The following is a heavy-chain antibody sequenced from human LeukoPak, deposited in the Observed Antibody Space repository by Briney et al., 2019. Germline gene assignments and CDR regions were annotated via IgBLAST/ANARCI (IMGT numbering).Heavy chain of an antibody. J-gene: IGHJ4*02. CDR3: ARAPRKYSSSWSDY. V-gene: IGHV4-61*02. Sequence: PSQTLSLTCTVSGGSISSGSYYWSWIRQPAGKGLEWIGRIYTSGSTNYNPSLKSRVTISVDTSKNQFSLKLSSVTAADTAVYYCARAPRKYSSSWSDYWGQGTLVTVSS. D-gene: IGHD6-13*01. CDR1: GGSISSGSYY. CDR2: IYTSGST.